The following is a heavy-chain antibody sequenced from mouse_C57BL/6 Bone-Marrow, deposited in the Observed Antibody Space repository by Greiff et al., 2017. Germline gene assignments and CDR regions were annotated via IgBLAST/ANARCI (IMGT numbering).Heavy chain of an antibody. CDR2: ISSGGSYT. D-gene: IGHD3-2*02. CDR1: GFTFSSYG. CDR3: ARRDSSGPFAY. V-gene: IGHV5-6*01. Sequence: EVHLVESGGDLVKPGGSLKLSCAASGFTFSSYGMSWVRQTPDKRLEWVATISSGGSYTYYPDSVKGRFTISRDHAKNTLYLQMSSLKSEDTAMYYCARRDSSGPFAYWGQGTLVTVSA. J-gene: IGHJ3*01.